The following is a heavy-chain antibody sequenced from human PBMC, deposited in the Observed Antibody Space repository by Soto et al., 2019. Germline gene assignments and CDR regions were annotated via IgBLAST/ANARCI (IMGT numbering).Heavy chain of an antibody. CDR1: GGYISSSTYY. Sequence: SETLSLTYTVSGGYISSSTYYWGWIRQSPGKGLEWIGSIDYSGSTFDNPSLKSRVTISVDTAKNQFSLKLTSVTAADTAVYYCARTAKARWFDPWGQGTLVTVSS. CDR2: IDYSGST. V-gene: IGHV4-39*01. CDR3: ARTAKARWFDP. J-gene: IGHJ5*02. D-gene: IGHD6-6*01.